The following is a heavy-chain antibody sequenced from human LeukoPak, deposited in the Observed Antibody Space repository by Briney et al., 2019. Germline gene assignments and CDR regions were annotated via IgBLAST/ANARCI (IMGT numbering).Heavy chain of an antibody. Sequence: PGGSLRLSCAASGFTFSSYGMSWVRQAPGKGLEWVSYIGSRGDTIYYADSVKGRFTISRDSAKNSLYLEMSSLRVEDTAVYYCARAGSWVANFDYWGQGTLVTVSS. CDR1: GFTFSSYG. CDR3: ARAGSWVANFDY. J-gene: IGHJ4*02. CDR2: IGSRGDTI. V-gene: IGHV3-48*01. D-gene: IGHD2-15*01.